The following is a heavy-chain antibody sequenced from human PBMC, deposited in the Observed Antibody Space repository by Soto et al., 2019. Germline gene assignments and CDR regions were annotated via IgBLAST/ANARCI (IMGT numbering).Heavy chain of an antibody. J-gene: IGHJ6*02. Sequence: SETLSLTCTVSGGSISSSSYYWGWIRQPPGKGLEWIGSIYHSGSTYYNPSLKSRVTISVDTSKNQFSLKLSSVTAADTAVYYCAREMSIAALQAHYGMDVWGQGTTVTVSS. CDR2: IYHSGST. V-gene: IGHV4-39*02. CDR1: GGSISSSSYY. CDR3: AREMSIAALQAHYGMDV. D-gene: IGHD6-6*01.